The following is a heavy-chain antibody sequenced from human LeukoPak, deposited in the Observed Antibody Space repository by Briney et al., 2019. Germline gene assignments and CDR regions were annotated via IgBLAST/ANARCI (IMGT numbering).Heavy chain of an antibody. CDR3: ARDSGSNYVYYYYYMDV. Sequence: ASVKVSCKASGYTFTGYYMHWVRQAPGQGLEWMGWINPNSGGTNYAQKFQGRVTMTRDTSISTAYMELSRLRSDDTAVYYCARDSGSNYVYYYYYMDVWGKGTTVTVSS. CDR2: INPNSGGT. J-gene: IGHJ6*03. CDR1: GYTFTGYY. V-gene: IGHV1-2*02. D-gene: IGHD4-11*01.